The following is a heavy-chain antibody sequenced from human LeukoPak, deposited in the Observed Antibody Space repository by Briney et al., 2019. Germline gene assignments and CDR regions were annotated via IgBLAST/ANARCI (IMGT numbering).Heavy chain of an antibody. CDR1: GFTFSSYA. CDR2: ISYDGSNK. D-gene: IGHD5-24*01. V-gene: IGHV3-30-3*01. J-gene: IGHJ4*02. Sequence: GRSLRLSCAASGFTFSSYAMHWVRQAPGKGLEWVAVISYDGSNKYYADSVKGRFTISRNNSKNTLYLQMNSLRAEDTAVYYCARNQLDGYNHMAPHDYWGQGTLVTVSS. CDR3: ARNQLDGYNHMAPHDY.